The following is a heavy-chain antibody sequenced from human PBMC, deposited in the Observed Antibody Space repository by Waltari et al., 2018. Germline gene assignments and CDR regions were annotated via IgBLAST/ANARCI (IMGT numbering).Heavy chain of an antibody. CDR2: INHSGST. J-gene: IGHJ6*02. CDR3: ARGDIVVVPANTHYYYYYGMDV. D-gene: IGHD2-2*01. V-gene: IGHV4-34*01. CDR1: GGPFSGYY. Sequence: QVQLQQWGAGPLKPSAPLSLTCSFYGGPFSGYYWSWIRQAPGQGLKWIGEINHSGSTNYNPSLKSRVTISVDTSKNQFCLKLSSVTAADTAVYYCARGDIVVVPANTHYYYYYGMDVWGQGTTVTVSS.